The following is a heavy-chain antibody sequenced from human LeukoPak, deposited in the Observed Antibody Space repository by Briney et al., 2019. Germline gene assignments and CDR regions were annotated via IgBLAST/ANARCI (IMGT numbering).Heavy chain of an antibody. D-gene: IGHD1-26*01. CDR3: ARGRATRGWFDP. CDR1: GGSISDYH. Sequence: SETLSLTCTVSGGSISDYHWTWIRQPPGKALEYIGYIYNRGTTYYNPSLKSRVTISADTSKKQFSLKLTSLTAADTAVYYCARGRATRGWFDPWGQGTLVTVSS. CDR2: IYNRGTT. V-gene: IGHV4-59*01. J-gene: IGHJ5*02.